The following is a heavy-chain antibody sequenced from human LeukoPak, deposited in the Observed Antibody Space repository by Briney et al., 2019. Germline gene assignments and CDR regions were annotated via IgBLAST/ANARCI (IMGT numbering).Heavy chain of an antibody. CDR3: ARAGYTISYYSLDY. Sequence: SETLSPTCTVSGGSINSYYWGRIRPPAGKGLEWIGRIYTTGTTNYNPSLKSRVTISVDTSKNQFYLKLTSVTAADTAMYYCARAGYTISYYSLDYWGQGSLVTVSS. J-gene: IGHJ4*02. D-gene: IGHD1-26*01. CDR1: GGSINSYY. CDR2: IYTTGTT. V-gene: IGHV4-4*07.